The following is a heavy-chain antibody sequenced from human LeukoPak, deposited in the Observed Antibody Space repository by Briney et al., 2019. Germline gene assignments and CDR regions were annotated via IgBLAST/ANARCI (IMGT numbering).Heavy chain of an antibody. J-gene: IGHJ4*02. CDR2: MYHSRST. V-gene: IGHV4-38-2*02. CDR3: ARDRPGDQTYYPLDY. Sequence: PSETLSLTCAVSGYSISSGYYWGWIRQPPGKGLEWIGSMYHSRSTYYNPSLKSRVTISVDTSKNQFSLKLSSVSPADTAVYYCARDRPGDQTYYPLDYWGQGTLVTVSS. D-gene: IGHD3-22*01. CDR1: GYSISSGYY.